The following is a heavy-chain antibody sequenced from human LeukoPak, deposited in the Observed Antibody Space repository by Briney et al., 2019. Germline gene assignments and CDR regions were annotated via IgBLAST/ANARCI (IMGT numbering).Heavy chain of an antibody. D-gene: IGHD3-10*01. V-gene: IGHV4-31*03. CDR3: ARVSGSYYYYYYMDV. CDR1: GGSISSGGYY. J-gene: IGHJ6*03. Sequence: SETLSLTCTVSGGSISSGGYYWSWIRQHPGKGLEWIVYIYYSGSAYYNPSLKSRVTISVGTSKNQFSLKLSSVTAADTAVYYCARVSGSYYYYYYMDVWGKGTTVTVSS. CDR2: IYYSGSA.